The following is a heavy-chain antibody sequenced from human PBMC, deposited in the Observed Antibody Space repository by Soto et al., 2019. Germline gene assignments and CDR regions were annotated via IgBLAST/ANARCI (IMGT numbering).Heavy chain of an antibody. V-gene: IGHV1-69*01. CDR3: ARGWNDFPH. CDR1: GGAFSSYV. Sequence: QVQLVQSGAEVKKPGSSVKVSCKASGGAFSSYVISWVRQAPGQGLECMGGIIPNLGKANYAQKFQGRVTITADESTRTAYTELRSLRSDDTAVYYCARGWNDFPHWGQGNLVTVSS. D-gene: IGHD1-1*01. CDR2: IIPNLGKA. J-gene: IGHJ1*01.